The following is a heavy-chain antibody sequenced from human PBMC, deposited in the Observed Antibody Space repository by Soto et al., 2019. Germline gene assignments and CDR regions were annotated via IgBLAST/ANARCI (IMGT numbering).Heavy chain of an antibody. CDR2: ISSNSAYI. J-gene: IGHJ5*02. CDR3: TRDAARDSSARGWFAP. CDR1: GFTFRSFT. D-gene: IGHD6-13*01. V-gene: IGHV3-21*01. Sequence: GAPLKISCAASGFTFRSFTMNWVRQAPGKGLEWVSTISSNSAYIYYTDALRGRFTISRDNAKNSLHLQMNSLRAEDTAVYYCTRDAARDSSARGWFAPWGPGTLVTVSS.